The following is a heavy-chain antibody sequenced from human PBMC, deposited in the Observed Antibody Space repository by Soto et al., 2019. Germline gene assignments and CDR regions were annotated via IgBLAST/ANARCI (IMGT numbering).Heavy chain of an antibody. CDR2: IYYSGST. CDR1: GGSISSGGYY. Sequence: ASETLALTCTVSGGSISSGGYYWSWIRQHPGKGLEWIGYIYYSGSTYYNPSLKSRVTISVDTSKNQFSLKLSSVTAADTAVYYCARGRVGCGSTSCYAVAFDIWGQGTMVTVSS. D-gene: IGHD2-2*01. CDR3: ARGRVGCGSTSCYAVAFDI. V-gene: IGHV4-31*03. J-gene: IGHJ3*02.